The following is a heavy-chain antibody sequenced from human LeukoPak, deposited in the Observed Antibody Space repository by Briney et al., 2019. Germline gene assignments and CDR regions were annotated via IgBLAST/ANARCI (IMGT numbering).Heavy chain of an antibody. Sequence: AASVKVSCKASGYTFTGYYMHWVRQAPGQGLEWMGWINPNSGGTNYAQKFQGRVTMTRDTSISTAYMELSRLRSDDTAVYYCASLITGTRRAAGDAFDIWGQGTMVTVSS. V-gene: IGHV1-2*02. D-gene: IGHD1-7*01. CDR2: INPNSGGT. CDR3: ASLITGTRRAAGDAFDI. J-gene: IGHJ3*02. CDR1: GYTFTGYY.